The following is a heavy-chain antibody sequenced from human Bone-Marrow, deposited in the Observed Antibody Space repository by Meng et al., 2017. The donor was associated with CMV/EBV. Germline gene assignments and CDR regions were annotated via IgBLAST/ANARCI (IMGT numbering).Heavy chain of an antibody. Sequence: GESLKISCAASGFTFSSYSMNWVRQAPGKGLEWVSLISWDGGSTYYADSVKGRFTISRDNSKNSLYLQMNSLRTEDTALYYCAKDSPSYYGMDVWAQGTTVTGSS. CDR2: ISWDGGST. CDR1: GFTFSSYS. V-gene: IGHV3-43*01. CDR3: AKDSPSYYGMDV. J-gene: IGHJ6*01.